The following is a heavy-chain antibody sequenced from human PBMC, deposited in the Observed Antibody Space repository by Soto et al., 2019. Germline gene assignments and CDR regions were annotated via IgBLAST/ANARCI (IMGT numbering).Heavy chain of an antibody. V-gene: IGHV4-30-2*01. CDR3: ARGVVTGSLGLDYFDY. J-gene: IGHJ4*02. CDR2: IYHSGST. CDR1: GGSISSGGYS. Sequence: SETLSLTCAVSGGSISSGGYSWSWIRQPPGKGLEWIGYIYHSGSTYYNPSLKSRVTISVDRSKNQFSLKLSSVTAADTAVYYCARGVVTGSLGLDYFDYWGQGTLVTVSS. D-gene: IGHD2-21*02.